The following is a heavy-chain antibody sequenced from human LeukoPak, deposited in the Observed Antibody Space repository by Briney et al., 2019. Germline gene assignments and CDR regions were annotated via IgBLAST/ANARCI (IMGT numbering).Heavy chain of an antibody. D-gene: IGHD6-6*01. V-gene: IGHV3-23*01. J-gene: IGHJ3*02. CDR2: ISGSGGST. CDR1: GFTFSSYA. Sequence: AGGSLRLSCAASGFTFSSYAMSWVRQAPGKGLEWVSAISGSGGSTYYAGSVKGRFTISRDNSKNTLYLQMNSLRAEDTAVYYCAKELPLIAALVGPAFDIWGQGTMVTVSS. CDR3: AKELPLIAALVGPAFDI.